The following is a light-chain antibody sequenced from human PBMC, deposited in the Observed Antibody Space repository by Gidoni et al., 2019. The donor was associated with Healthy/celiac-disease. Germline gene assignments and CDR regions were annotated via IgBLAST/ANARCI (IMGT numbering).Light chain of an antibody. J-gene: IGLJ2*01. CDR3: CSYAGSSTLV. Sequence: QSALTQPASMSGSPGQSITISCTGTSSDVGSYNLVSWYQQHPDKAPKLMIYEVTMRPSGFSNRFSGSKSGNTASLTISGLQAEDEAHYCCCSYAGSSTLVFGGGTKLTVL. CDR1: SSDVGSYNL. V-gene: IGLV2-23*02. CDR2: EVT.